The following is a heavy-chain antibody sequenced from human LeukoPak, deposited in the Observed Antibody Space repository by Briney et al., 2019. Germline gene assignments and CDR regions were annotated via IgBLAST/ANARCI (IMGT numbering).Heavy chain of an antibody. D-gene: IGHD3-10*01. V-gene: IGHV3-21*01. Sequence: VGSLRLSCAASGFTFSSYSMNWVRQAPGKGLEWVSSISSSSSYIYYADSVKGRFTISRDNAKNSLYLQMNSLRAEDTAVYYCARHGSGSFDYWGQGTLVTVSS. CDR2: ISSSSSYI. CDR1: GFTFSSYS. J-gene: IGHJ4*02. CDR3: ARHGSGSFDY.